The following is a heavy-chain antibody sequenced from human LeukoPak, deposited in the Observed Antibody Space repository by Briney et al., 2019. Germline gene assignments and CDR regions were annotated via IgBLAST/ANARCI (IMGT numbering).Heavy chain of an antibody. D-gene: IGHD2-21*02. Sequence: SETLSLTCTVSGGSISSYYWSWIRQPPGKGLERIGYIYYSGSTNYNPSLKSRVTISVDTSKNQFSLKLSSVTAADTAVYYCARNGESDCGGDCYGYYYYGMDVWGKGTTVTVSS. J-gene: IGHJ6*04. CDR2: IYYSGST. CDR3: ARNGESDCGGDCYGYYYYGMDV. V-gene: IGHV4-59*01. CDR1: GGSISSYY.